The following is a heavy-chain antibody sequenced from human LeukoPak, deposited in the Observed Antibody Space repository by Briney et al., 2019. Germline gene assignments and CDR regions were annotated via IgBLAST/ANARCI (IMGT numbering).Heavy chain of an antibody. CDR2: ISSSGSTI. Sequence: PGGSLRLSCVASGFIFSNYEMNWVRQAPGKGLEWVSYISSSGSTIYYADSVKGRFTISRDNAKNSLYLQMNSLRAEDTAVYYCARETYYYDSSGYPDYWGQGTLVTVSS. D-gene: IGHD3-22*01. CDR1: GFIFSNYE. CDR3: ARETYYYDSSGYPDY. V-gene: IGHV3-48*03. J-gene: IGHJ4*02.